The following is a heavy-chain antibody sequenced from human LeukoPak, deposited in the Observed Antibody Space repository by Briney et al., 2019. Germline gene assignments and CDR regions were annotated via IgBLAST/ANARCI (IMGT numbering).Heavy chain of an antibody. J-gene: IGHJ3*02. CDR2: IYYSGST. CDR3: ASFKWELLAFDI. V-gene: IGHV4-59*01. CDR1: GGSISSYY. Sequence: SETLSLTRTVSGGSISSYYWSWIRQPPGKGLEWIGYIYYSGSTNYNPSLKSRVTISVDTSKNQFSLKLSSVTAADTAVYYCASFKWELLAFDIWGQGTMVTVSS. D-gene: IGHD1-26*01.